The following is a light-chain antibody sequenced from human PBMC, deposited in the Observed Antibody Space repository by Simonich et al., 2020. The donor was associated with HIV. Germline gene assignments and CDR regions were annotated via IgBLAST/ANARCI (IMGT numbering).Light chain of an antibody. CDR2: GNN. J-gene: IGLJ3*02. CDR1: SPNIGAGYD. V-gene: IGLV1-40*01. Sequence: QSVLTQPPSVSGAPGQRVPISCTGSSPNIGAGYDVHWYQQLPGTAPKLLIYGNNNRPSGVPDRFSGSKSGTSASLAITGLQAEDEADYYCCSYAGIYTFWVFGGGTKLTVL. CDR3: CSYAGIYTFWV.